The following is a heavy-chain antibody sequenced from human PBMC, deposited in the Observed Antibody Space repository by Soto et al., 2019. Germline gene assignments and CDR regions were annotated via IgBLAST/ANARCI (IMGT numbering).Heavy chain of an antibody. CDR2: IYPDDSDT. Sequence: GESLKISCKGSVYSFTSYWINWVRQMPGKGLEWMGIIYPDDSDTRYSPSFQGQVTISADKSIDTAYLQWRSLKASDTAVYYCARHHGSPGSYFGLDVWGQGTTVTVSS. V-gene: IGHV5-51*01. CDR1: VYSFTSYW. CDR3: ARHHGSPGSYFGLDV. J-gene: IGHJ6*02. D-gene: IGHD6-13*01.